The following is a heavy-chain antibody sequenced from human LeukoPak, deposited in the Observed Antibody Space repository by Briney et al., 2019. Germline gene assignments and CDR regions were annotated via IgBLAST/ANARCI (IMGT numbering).Heavy chain of an antibody. J-gene: IGHJ6*03. Sequence: ASVKVSCKASGYTFAGYYMHWVRQAPGQGLEWMGRINPNSGGTNYAQKFQGRVTMTRDTSISTAYMELSRLRSDDTAVYYCGREASFQPYYYYMDVWGKGTTVTVSS. CDR2: INPNSGGT. V-gene: IGHV1-2*06. CDR3: GREASFQPYYYYMDV. CDR1: GYTFAGYY.